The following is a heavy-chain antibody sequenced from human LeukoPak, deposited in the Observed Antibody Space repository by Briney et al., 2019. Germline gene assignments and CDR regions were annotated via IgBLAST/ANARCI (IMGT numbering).Heavy chain of an antibody. CDR2: IIAILGTA. CDR1: GGTFLSYA. V-gene: IGHV1-69*05. Sequence: ASVKVSCKASGGTFLSYAFNWVRQAPGQGLEWMGGIIAILGTANYAQRFQGRVTITTDESTSTAYMELSRLTSEDTAVYFCATGYSGYDRIIYYYYMDVWGKGTTVTVS. D-gene: IGHD5-12*01. CDR3: ATGYSGYDRIIYYYYMDV. J-gene: IGHJ6*03.